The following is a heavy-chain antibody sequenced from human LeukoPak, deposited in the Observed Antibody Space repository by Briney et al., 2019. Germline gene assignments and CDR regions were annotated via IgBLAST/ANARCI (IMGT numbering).Heavy chain of an antibody. V-gene: IGHV1-46*01. J-gene: IGHJ1*01. CDR2: INPSGGST. Sequence: ASVTVSCTASGYAFTSYDMHWVRQAPGQRREWMGIINPSGGSTSYAQIFQGRVTMTRDTSTSTVYMGLSSLRSEDTAVYYCARGGSSWYRGSFQHWGQGTLVTVSS. CDR3: ARGGSSWYRGSFQH. CDR1: GYAFTSYD. D-gene: IGHD6-13*01.